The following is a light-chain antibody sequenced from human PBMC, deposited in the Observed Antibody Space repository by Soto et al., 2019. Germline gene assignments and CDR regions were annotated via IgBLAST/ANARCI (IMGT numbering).Light chain of an antibody. CDR3: QQYRDWPLT. CDR1: HSAASA. Sequence: EIVLTQSPATLSVSPGERPTLACRASHSAASAVAWYQQKPGQAPRLLIYDASTRATGIPARFSGSGSATEFTLTISSLQSEDFAVYSCQQYRDWPLTFGGGTKV. J-gene: IGKJ4*01. V-gene: IGKV3-15*01. CDR2: DAS.